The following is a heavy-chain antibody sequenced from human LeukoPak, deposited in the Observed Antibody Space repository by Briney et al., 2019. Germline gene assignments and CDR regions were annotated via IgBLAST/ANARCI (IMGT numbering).Heavy chain of an antibody. J-gene: IGHJ4*02. D-gene: IGHD1-7*01. CDR2: INPNSGGT. V-gene: IGHV1-2*02. CDR3: ARGTGYNWNYGRYFDY. Sequence: GASVKVSCKASGYTFTGYYIHWVRQAPGQGLEWMGWINPNSGGTNYAQKFQGRVTMTRDTSISTAYMDLSRLRSDDTAVYYCARGTGYNWNYGRYFDYWGQGTLVTVSS. CDR1: GYTFTGYY.